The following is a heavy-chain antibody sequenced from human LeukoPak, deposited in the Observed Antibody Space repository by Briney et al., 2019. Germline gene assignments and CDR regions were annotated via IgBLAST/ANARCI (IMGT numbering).Heavy chain of an antibody. Sequence: SETLSLTCTVSGGSISSSSYYWGWIRQPPGKGLEWIGEINHSGSTNYNPSLKSRVTISVDTSKNQFSLKLSSVTAADTAVYYCARVGIAALYWFDPWGQGTLVTVSS. J-gene: IGHJ5*02. CDR1: GGSISSSSYY. CDR3: ARVGIAALYWFDP. D-gene: IGHD6-6*01. V-gene: IGHV4-39*07. CDR2: INHSGST.